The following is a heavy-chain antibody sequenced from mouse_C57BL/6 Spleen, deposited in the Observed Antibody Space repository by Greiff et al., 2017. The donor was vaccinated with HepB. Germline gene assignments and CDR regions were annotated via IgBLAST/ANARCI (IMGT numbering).Heavy chain of an antibody. D-gene: IGHD1-1*01. CDR2: INPGSGGT. V-gene: IGHV1-54*01. CDR3: ARSNYYGSIGRDWFAY. CDR1: GYAFTNYL. J-gene: IGHJ3*01. Sequence: VQLQQSGAELVRPGTSVKVSCKASGYAFTNYLIEWVKQRPGQGLEWIGVINPGSGGTNYNEKFKGKATLTADKSSSTAYMQLSSLTSEDAAVYFCARSNYYGSIGRDWFAYWGQGTLVTVSA.